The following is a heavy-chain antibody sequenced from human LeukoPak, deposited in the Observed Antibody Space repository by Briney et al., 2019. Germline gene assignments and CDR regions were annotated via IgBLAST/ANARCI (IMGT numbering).Heavy chain of an antibody. Sequence: GGSPRLSCVASGFTFSSYAMHWVRQAPGKGLEYVSAISSNGGSTYYANSVKGRFTISRDNSKNTLYLQMGSLRAEDMAVYYCARVSVAARPWGAFDYWGQGTLVTVSS. J-gene: IGHJ4*02. D-gene: IGHD6-6*01. CDR2: ISSNGGST. V-gene: IGHV3-64*01. CDR3: ARVSVAARPWGAFDY. CDR1: GFTFSSYA.